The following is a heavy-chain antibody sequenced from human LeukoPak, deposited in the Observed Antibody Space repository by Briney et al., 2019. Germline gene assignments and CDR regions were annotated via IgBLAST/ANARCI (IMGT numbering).Heavy chain of an antibody. J-gene: IGHJ3*02. Sequence: GGSLRLSCAASGFTFSDYYMSWIRQAPGKGLEWVSYISSRGGTIYYADSVKGRFTISRDNAKNSLSLQMDTLRAEDTAVYYCAKRWSDAFDIWGQGTMVTVSS. D-gene: IGHD5-24*01. CDR1: GFTFSDYY. V-gene: IGHV3-11*01. CDR3: AKRWSDAFDI. CDR2: ISSRGGTI.